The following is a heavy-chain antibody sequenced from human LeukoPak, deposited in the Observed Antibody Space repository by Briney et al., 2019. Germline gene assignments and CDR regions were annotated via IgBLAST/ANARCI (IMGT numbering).Heavy chain of an antibody. V-gene: IGHV3-21*01. J-gene: IGHJ4*02. CDR2: ISTSSSYI. D-gene: IGHD1-26*01. CDR3: AKDTSGSSYYFDY. CDR1: GFTFNKYT. Sequence: PGGSLRLSCAASGFTFNKYTMNWVRQAPGKGLEWVSSISTSSSYIYYADSVKGRFTISRDNSKNTLYLQMNSLRAEDTAVYYCAKDTSGSSYYFDYWGQGTLVTVSS.